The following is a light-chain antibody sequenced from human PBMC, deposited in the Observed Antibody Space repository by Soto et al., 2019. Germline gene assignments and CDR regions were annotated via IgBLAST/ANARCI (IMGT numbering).Light chain of an antibody. CDR2: RND. CDR1: TSNLGSNF. J-gene: IGLJ3*02. V-gene: IGLV1-47*01. CDR3: AAWDDSLSGVV. Sequence: LTQPPSASGTPGQRVTISCSGSTSNLGSNFVYWYQQVPGAAPKLLISRNDQRPSGVPDRFSGSKSGTSASLAISGLRSEDEADYHCAAWDDSLSGVVFGGGTQLTVL.